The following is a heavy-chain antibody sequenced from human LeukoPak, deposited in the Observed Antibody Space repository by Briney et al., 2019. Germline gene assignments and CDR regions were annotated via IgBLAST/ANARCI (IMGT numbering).Heavy chain of an antibody. CDR1: GGSISSGGYY. CDR2: IYHSGST. Sequence: SQTLSLTCTVSGGSISSGGYYWSWIRQPPGKGLEWIGYIYHSGSTYYNPSLKSRVTISVDRSKNQFSLKLSSVTAADTAVYYCATIKEDIVVVPAAIIYYYHYMDVWGKGTTVTVSS. J-gene: IGHJ6*03. V-gene: IGHV4-30-2*01. D-gene: IGHD2-2*02. CDR3: ATIKEDIVVVPAAIIYYYHYMDV.